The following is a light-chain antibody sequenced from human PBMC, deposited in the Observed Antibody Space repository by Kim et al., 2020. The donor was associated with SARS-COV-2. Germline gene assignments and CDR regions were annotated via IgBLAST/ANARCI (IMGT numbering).Light chain of an antibody. Sequence: VALGQTARSTCGGNNSGTKNVHWFQQKPGQAPVLVICGDSNRPSGIPERFSGSNSGNTATLTISRAQPGDEADYYCQVWDSSTGVFGGGTQLTVL. J-gene: IGLJ3*02. CDR1: NSGTKN. CDR3: QVWDSSTGV. CDR2: GDS. V-gene: IGLV3-9*01.